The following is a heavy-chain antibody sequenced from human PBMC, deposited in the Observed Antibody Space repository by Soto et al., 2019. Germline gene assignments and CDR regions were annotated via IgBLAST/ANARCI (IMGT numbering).Heavy chain of an antibody. CDR1: GFSLNNARVG. CDR2: ILSNDGK. V-gene: IGHV2-26*01. CDR3: ARMLAVNYYYYYMDV. D-gene: IGHD3-10*01. J-gene: IGHJ6*03. Sequence: QVTLKESGPVLVRPTETLTLTCTVSGFSLNNARVGVSWIRQPPGKALEWLAHILSNDGKSYSTSLKTRLSISKDTSKSHVVLTMTKIDPVDTATYYCARMLAVNYYYYYMDVWGKGTTVTVSS.